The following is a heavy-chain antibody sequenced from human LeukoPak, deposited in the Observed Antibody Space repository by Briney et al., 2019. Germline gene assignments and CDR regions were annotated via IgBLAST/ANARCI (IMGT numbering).Heavy chain of an antibody. CDR3: ARGKNAGLDY. D-gene: IGHD1-1*01. CDR1: GDSASSNSAA. Sequence: SQTLSLTCAISGDSASSNSAAWNWIRQSPLRGLEWLGRTYYRSKWYNEYAVSVKSRVIINPDTSKNQFSLQLNSVTPEDTAVYYCARGKNAGLDYWGQGTLVTVSS. CDR2: TYYRSKWYN. V-gene: IGHV6-1*01. J-gene: IGHJ4*02.